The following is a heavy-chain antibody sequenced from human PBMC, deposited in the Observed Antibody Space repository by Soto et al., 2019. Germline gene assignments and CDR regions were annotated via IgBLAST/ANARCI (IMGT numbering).Heavy chain of an antibody. CDR2: IYWDADK. Sequence: QITLKESGPTLMKPTQTLTLTCTFSGFSLRSSGVGVSWIRQPPGKALEWLGFIYWDADKRYSPSLKSRLTSTKDTSKNRVVLTMTNMDPVDTATYYCAHRVPRSVSWYSLDYWVQGTLVTVSS. D-gene: IGHD6-13*01. V-gene: IGHV2-5*02. J-gene: IGHJ4*02. CDR3: AHRVPRSVSWYSLDY. CDR1: GFSLRSSGVG.